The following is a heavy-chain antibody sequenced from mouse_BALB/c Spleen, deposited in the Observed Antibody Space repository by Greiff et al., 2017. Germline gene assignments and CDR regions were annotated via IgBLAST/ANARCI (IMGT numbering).Heavy chain of an antibody. CDR1: GFTFSSYA. D-gene: IGHD1-1*01. CDR3: ARQGYYYGSSYLYAMDY. Sequence: EVKLMESGGGLVKPGGSLKLSCAASGFTFSSYAMSWVRQTPEKRLEWVATISSGGSYTYYPDSVKGRFTISRDNAKNTLYLQMSSLRSEDTAMYYCARQGYYYGSSYLYAMDYWGQGTSVTVSS. CDR2: ISSGGSYT. J-gene: IGHJ4*01. V-gene: IGHV5-9-3*01.